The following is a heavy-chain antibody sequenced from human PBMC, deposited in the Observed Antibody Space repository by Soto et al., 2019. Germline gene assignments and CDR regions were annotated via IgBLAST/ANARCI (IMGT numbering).Heavy chain of an antibody. D-gene: IGHD1-26*01. Sequence: GGSLRLSCAASGFTFSSYGMHWVRQAPGKGLEWVAVISYDGSNKYYADSVKGRFTISRDNSKNTLYLQMNSLRAEDTAVYYCAKSSGSFSDYYYYGMDVWGQGTTVTVSS. V-gene: IGHV3-30*18. CDR3: AKSSGSFSDYYYYGMDV. J-gene: IGHJ6*02. CDR1: GFTFSSYG. CDR2: ISYDGSNK.